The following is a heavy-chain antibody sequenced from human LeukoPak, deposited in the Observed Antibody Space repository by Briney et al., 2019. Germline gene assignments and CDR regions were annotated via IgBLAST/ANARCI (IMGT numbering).Heavy chain of an antibody. V-gene: IGHV3-33*01. J-gene: IGHJ6*02. Sequence: GGSLRLSCAASGFTFSSYGMHRVRQAPGKGLEWVAVIWYDGSNKYYADSVKGRFTISRDNSENTLYLQMNSLRAEDTAVYYCARARYNYYDSSGYVHYYYYYGMDVWGQGTTVTVSS. CDR1: GFTFSSYG. D-gene: IGHD3-22*01. CDR2: IWYDGSNK. CDR3: ARARYNYYDSSGYVHYYYYYGMDV.